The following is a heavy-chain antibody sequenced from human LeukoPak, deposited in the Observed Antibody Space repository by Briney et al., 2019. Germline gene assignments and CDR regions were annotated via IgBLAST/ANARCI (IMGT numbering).Heavy chain of an antibody. CDR3: TPYRVWASMIGLDY. CDR2: IKSKTDGGTT. Sequence: GGSLRLSCAVSGFTFNNAWMSWVRQAPGKGLEWLGRIKSKTDGGTTDYAAPVKGRFTISRDDSKNMLYLQMNSLKTEDTAVYYCTPYRVWASMIGLDYCGQGTLITGSS. V-gene: IGHV3-15*01. CDR1: GFTFNNAW. D-gene: IGHD3-22*01. J-gene: IGHJ4*02.